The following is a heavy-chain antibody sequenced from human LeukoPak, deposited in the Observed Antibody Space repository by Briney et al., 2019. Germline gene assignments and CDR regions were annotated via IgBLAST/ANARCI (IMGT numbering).Heavy chain of an antibody. J-gene: IGHJ4*02. CDR3: TREGCGATSCYTNDY. CDR2: ITGTHAT. Sequence: GGSLRLSCAASGFTFSASPMHWVRQASGEGLEWVGRITGTHATAYSATVKGRFTISRDDSKYTTYLQMNSLETEDTAVYYCTREGCGATSCYTNDYWGQGTLVTVSS. CDR1: GFTFSASP. V-gene: IGHV3-73*01. D-gene: IGHD2-2*02.